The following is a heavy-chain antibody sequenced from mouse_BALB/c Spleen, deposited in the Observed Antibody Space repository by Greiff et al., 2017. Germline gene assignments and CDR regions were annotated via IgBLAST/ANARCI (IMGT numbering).Heavy chain of an antibody. CDR3: ARFLITAVVFDY. J-gene: IGHJ2*01. CDR2: ISYSGST. Sequence: EVKLMESGPGLVKPSQSLSLTCTVTGYSFTSYYAWYWLRQFPGNILEWMVYISYSGSTSYNPSLKSRITITRDTSKNQFFLQLNSVTTEDTATYYCARFLITAVVFDYWGQGTTLTVSS. V-gene: IGHV3-2*02. D-gene: IGHD1-1*01. CDR1: GYSFTSYYA.